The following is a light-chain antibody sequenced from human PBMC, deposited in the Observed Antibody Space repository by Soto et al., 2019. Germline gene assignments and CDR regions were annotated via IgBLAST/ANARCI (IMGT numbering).Light chain of an antibody. J-gene: IGKJ1*01. CDR1: QGIRND. Sequence: DIQLPQSPSSLSASVGARVSFTCRASQGIRNDLAWYQQKAGKAPRRLMYGASRLQSGVPSRFSGSGSGTDFTLTIDSLQPEDFAVYYCLQYNNYPRTFGQGTKV. V-gene: IGKV1-17*01. CDR3: LQYNNYPRT. CDR2: GAS.